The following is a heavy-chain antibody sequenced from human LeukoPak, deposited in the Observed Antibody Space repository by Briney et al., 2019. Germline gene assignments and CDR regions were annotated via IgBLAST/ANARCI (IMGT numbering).Heavy chain of an antibody. D-gene: IGHD6-13*01. J-gene: IGHJ4*02. CDR1: GYTFTGYY. Sequence: ASVTVSCKASGYTFTGYYMHWVRQAPGQGLEWMGWINPNSGGTNYAQKFQGRVTMTRDTSISTAYMELSRLRSDDTAVYYCARRQSPGYSSSWFDYWGQGTLVTVSS. CDR3: ARRQSPGYSSSWFDY. V-gene: IGHV1-2*02. CDR2: INPNSGGT.